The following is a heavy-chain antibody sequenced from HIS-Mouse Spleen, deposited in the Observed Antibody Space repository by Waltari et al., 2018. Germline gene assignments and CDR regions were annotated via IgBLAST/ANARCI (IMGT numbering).Heavy chain of an antibody. CDR3: AREIPYSSSWYDWYFDL. J-gene: IGHJ2*01. CDR1: GGSISSSSYY. Sequence: QLQLQESGPGLVKPSETLSLTCTVSGGSISSSSYYWGWIRQPPGKGLEWFGSVYYSGRPYSNPSLQRRVTISVDTSKNQFSLKLSSVTAADTAVYYCAREIPYSSSWYDWYFDLWGRGTLVTVSS. V-gene: IGHV4-39*07. CDR2: VYYSGRP. D-gene: IGHD6-13*01.